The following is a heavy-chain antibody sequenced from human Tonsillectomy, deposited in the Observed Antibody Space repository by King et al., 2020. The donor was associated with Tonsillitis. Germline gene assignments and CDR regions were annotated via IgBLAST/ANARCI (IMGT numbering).Heavy chain of an antibody. CDR1: GFNFSSYA. CDR3: AREYYYDNSGLDAFDM. D-gene: IGHD3-22*01. CDR2: FSNDGSNK. V-gene: IGHV3-30*04. J-gene: IGHJ3*02. Sequence: VQLVESGGGVVQPGRSLRLSCAASGFNFSSYAMNWVRQAPGKGLEWVAIFSNDGSNKYYADSVKGRFTISRDDSKNTVYLQMNSLRPEDTAVYYCAREYYYDNSGLDAFDMWGQGKMVTVSS.